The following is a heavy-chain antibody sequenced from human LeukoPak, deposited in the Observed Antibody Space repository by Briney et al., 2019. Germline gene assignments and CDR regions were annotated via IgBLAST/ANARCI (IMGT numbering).Heavy chain of an antibody. CDR1: GFTFDDYV. V-gene: IGHV3-20*04. Sequence: GGSLRLSCAASGFTFDDYVMSWVRQAPGKGLEWVSGINWNGGSTGYPDPITSRPTISTDNAKNTLHLRLRSQNAEDTDWYYCASDGEVGEFDYWGQGTLVTVSS. CDR2: INWNGGST. D-gene: IGHD3-10*01. CDR3: ASDGEVGEFDY. J-gene: IGHJ4*02.